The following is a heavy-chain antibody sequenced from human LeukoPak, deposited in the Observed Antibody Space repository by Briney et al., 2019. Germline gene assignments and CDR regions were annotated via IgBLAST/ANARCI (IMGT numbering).Heavy chain of an antibody. D-gene: IGHD5-18*01. CDR3: AREVRGYSYGYFDY. CDR2: IYYSGSN. J-gene: IGHJ4*02. V-gene: IGHV4-30-4*01. Sequence: SQTLSLTCTVSGGSISSGDYYWSWIRQPPGKGLEWIGYIYYSGSNYYNPSLKSRVTISVDTSKNQFSLKLSSVTAADTAVYYCAREVRGYSYGYFDYWGQGTLVTVSS. CDR1: GGSISSGDYY.